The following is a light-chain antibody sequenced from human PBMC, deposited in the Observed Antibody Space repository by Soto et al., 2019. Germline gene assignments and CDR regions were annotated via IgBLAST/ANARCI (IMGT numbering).Light chain of an antibody. CDR2: GAS. CDR1: QSVSSY. J-gene: IGKJ1*01. V-gene: IGKV3-15*01. CDR3: QQYNNWPGWT. Sequence: EIVVTQSPATLSVSPGERATLSCRASQSVSSYLAWYQQKPGQAPRLLIYGASTRATGIPARFSGSGSGTEFTITISSLQSEDFAVYYCQQYNNWPGWTFGQGTKVEIK.